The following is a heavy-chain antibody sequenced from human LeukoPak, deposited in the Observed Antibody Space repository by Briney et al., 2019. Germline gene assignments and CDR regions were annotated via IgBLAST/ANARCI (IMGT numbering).Heavy chain of an antibody. J-gene: IGHJ6*03. V-gene: IGHV5-51*01. CDR1: GYSFTSYW. Sequence: GESLKISCKGSGYSFTSYWIGWVRQMPGKGLEWMGIIYPGDSDTRYSPSFQGQVTISADKSISTAYLQWSSLKASDTAMYYCARQVEQRFLEWLSPHASYYYYYMDVWGKGTTVTVSS. CDR2: IYPGDSDT. D-gene: IGHD3-3*01. CDR3: ARQVEQRFLEWLSPHASYYYYYMDV.